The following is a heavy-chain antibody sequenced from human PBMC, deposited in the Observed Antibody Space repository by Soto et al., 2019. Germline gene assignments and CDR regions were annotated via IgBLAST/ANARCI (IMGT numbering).Heavy chain of an antibody. CDR1: GGTSSSYA. CDR3: ARSYWHVVVVAASSLGY. CDR2: IIPIFGTA. V-gene: IGHV1-69*12. Sequence: QVQLVQSGAEVKKPGSSVKVSCKASGGTSSSYAISWVRQAPGQGLEWMGGIIPIFGTANYAQKFQGRVTITADESTSTAYMELSSLRSEDTAVYYCARSYWHVVVVAASSLGYWGQGTLVTVSS. J-gene: IGHJ4*02. D-gene: IGHD2-15*01.